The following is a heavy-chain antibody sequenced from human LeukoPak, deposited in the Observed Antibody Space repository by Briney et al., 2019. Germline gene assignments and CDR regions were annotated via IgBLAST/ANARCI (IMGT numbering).Heavy chain of an antibody. J-gene: IGHJ3*02. CDR2: INPSGGST. Sequence: GASVKVSCKASGYTFTRYYMHWVRQAPGQGLEWMGIINPSGGSTSYAQKFQGRVTMTRDTSTSTVYMELSSLRSEDTAVYYCAREGGFTMARGDGAFDIWGQGTMVTVSS. CDR3: AREGGFTMARGDGAFDI. D-gene: IGHD3-10*01. V-gene: IGHV1-46*01. CDR1: GYTFTRYY.